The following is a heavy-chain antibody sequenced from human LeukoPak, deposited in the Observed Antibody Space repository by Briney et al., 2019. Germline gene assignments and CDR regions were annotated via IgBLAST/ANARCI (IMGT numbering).Heavy chain of an antibody. J-gene: IGHJ4*02. CDR2: IIPIFGTA. V-gene: IGHV1-69*13. Sequence: ASVKVSCKASGGTFSSYAISWVRQAPGQWLEWMGGIIPIFGTANYAQKFQGRVTITADESTSTAYMELSSLRSEDTAVYYCASSSDIVATIQGTRFDYWGQGTLVTVSS. CDR3: ASSSDIVATIQGTRFDY. D-gene: IGHD5-12*01. CDR1: GGTFSSYA.